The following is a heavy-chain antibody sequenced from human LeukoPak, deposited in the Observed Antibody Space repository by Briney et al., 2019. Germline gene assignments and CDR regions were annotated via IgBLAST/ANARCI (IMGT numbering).Heavy chain of an antibody. CDR3: ARRPDYGDPSDY. CDR1: GCRFTVCH. V-gene: IGHV1-2*02. Sequence: ASVKVSCRASGCRFTVCHMHWVRQAPGQGLEWMGWINPNSGGTNYAQKFQGRVTMTRDTSISTAYMELSRLRSDDTAVYYCARRPDYGDPSDYWGQGTLVTVSS. CDR2: INPNSGGT. J-gene: IGHJ4*02. D-gene: IGHD4-17*01.